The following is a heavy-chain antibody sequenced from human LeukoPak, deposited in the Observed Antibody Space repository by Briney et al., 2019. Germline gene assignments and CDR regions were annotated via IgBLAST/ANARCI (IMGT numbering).Heavy chain of an antibody. CDR1: GFTFNTYA. J-gene: IGHJ4*02. Sequence: GGSLRLSCAASGFTFNTYAMSWVRQAPWERLQWVSGISDSGGNTYYADSVRGRFTISRDNSKNTLYLQMNSLRAEDTAVYYCARHRSPWLIDYWGQGTLVTVSS. CDR2: ISDSGGNT. CDR3: ARHRSPWLIDY. V-gene: IGHV3-23*01. D-gene: IGHD5-12*01.